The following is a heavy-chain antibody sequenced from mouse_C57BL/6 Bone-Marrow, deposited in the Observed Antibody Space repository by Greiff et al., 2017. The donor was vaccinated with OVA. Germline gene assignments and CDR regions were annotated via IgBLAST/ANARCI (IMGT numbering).Heavy chain of an antibody. D-gene: IGHD1-2*01. CDR2: IDPSDSYT. Sequence: VQLQQPGAELVRPGTSVKLSCKASGYTFTSYWMHWVKQSPGQGLEWIGVIDPSDSYTNYNQKFKGRATLTVDTSSSTAYMQLSSLTSEDSAVDYWARPGWGPCWYFDVWGRGNTVTVSA. CDR1: GYTFTSYW. J-gene: IGHJ1*03. CDR3: ARPGWGPCWYFDV. V-gene: IGHV1-59*01.